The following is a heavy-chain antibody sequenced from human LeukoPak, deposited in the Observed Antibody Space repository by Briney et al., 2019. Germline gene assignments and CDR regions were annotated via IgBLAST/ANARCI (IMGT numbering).Heavy chain of an antibody. Sequence: ASVKVSCEASGGTFSSYAISWVRQAPGQGLEWMGGIIPIFGTANYAQKFQGRVTITADESTSTAYMELSSLRSEDTAVYYCARPDSSGYGYPTWGQGTLVTVSS. CDR3: ARPDSSGYGYPT. CDR1: GGTFSSYA. V-gene: IGHV1-69*13. D-gene: IGHD3-22*01. J-gene: IGHJ5*02. CDR2: IIPIFGTA.